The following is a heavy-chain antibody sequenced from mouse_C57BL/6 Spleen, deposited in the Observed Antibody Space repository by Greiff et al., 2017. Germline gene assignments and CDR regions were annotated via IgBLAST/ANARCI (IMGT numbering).Heavy chain of an antibody. CDR3: EGGHYGSGPFAY. D-gene: IGHD1-1*01. CDR2: ISSGSSTI. V-gene: IGHV5-17*01. Sequence: EVKVEESGGGLVKPGGSLKLSCAASGFTFSDYAMHWVRQAPEKGLEWVAYISSGSSTIYYADTVKGRFTISRDNAKNTLFLQMTRLRSEDTAMYYCEGGHYGSGPFAYWGQGTLVTVSA. J-gene: IGHJ3*01. CDR1: GFTFSDYA.